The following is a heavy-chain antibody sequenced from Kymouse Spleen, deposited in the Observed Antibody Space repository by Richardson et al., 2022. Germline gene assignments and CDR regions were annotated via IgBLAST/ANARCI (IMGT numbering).Heavy chain of an antibody. Sequence: QVQLVESGGGVVQPGRSLRLSCAASGFTFSSYGMHWVRQAPGKGLEWVAVIWYDGSNKYYADSVKGRFTISRDNSKNTLYLQMNSLRAEDTAVYYCARDIITGTTNFDYWGQGTLVTVSS. D-gene: IGHD1-7*01. J-gene: IGHJ4*02. CDR2: IWYDGSNK. CDR3: ARDIITGTTNFDY. V-gene: IGHV3-33*01. CDR1: GFTFSSYG.